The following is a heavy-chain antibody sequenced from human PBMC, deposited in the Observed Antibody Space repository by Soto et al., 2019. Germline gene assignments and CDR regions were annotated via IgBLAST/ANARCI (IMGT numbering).Heavy chain of an antibody. D-gene: IGHD3-3*01. Sequence: SETLSLTCAVYGGYFSGYYWSWIRQPPGKGLEWIGEINHSGSTNYNPSLKSRVTISVDTSKNQFSLKLSSVTAADTAVYYCARRITIFGVVIVGENWFDPTGQGTPVTVSS. CDR3: ARRITIFGVVIVGENWFDP. CDR2: INHSGST. CDR1: GGYFSGYY. V-gene: IGHV4-34*01. J-gene: IGHJ5*02.